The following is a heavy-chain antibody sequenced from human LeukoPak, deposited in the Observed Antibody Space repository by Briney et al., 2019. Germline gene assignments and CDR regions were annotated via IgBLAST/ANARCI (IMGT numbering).Heavy chain of an antibody. Sequence: SETLSITCTVSGGSISSYYWSWIRQPAGKGLEWIGRIYTSGSTNYNPSLKSRVTMSVDTSKNQFSLKLSSVAAADTAVYYCARDQVAGTNWFDPWGQGTLVTVSS. CDR3: ARDQVAGTNWFDP. V-gene: IGHV4-4*07. CDR1: GGSISSYY. CDR2: IYTSGST. D-gene: IGHD6-19*01. J-gene: IGHJ5*02.